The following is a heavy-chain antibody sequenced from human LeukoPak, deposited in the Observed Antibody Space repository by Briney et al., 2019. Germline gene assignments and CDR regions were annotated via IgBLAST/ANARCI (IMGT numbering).Heavy chain of an antibody. J-gene: IGHJ3*02. CDR1: GYSISSGYY. CDR3: ARDIHVPRIREPYFDI. D-gene: IGHD1-14*01. CDR2: IYHSGST. Sequence: SEALSLTCIVSGYSISSGYYWGWIRQPPGKGLEWIGSIYHSGSTNYNPSLKGRVTISVDTSKNQFSLKLSSVTAADTAVYYCARDIHVPRIREPYFDIWGEGTLVTVSS. V-gene: IGHV4-38-2*02.